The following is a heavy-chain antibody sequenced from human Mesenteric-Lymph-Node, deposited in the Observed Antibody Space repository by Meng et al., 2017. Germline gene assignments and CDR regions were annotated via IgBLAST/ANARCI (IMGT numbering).Heavy chain of an antibody. J-gene: IGHJ4*02. CDR2: INHSGTT. Sequence: QVQLQQWVAGLLKPSETLSLTCAFEDWPFSGYYWTWIRQPPGKGLEWIGEINHSGTTNYNPSLKSRVTMSVDASKRQFSLKLKSVTAADTAVYYCARRIAAGNIDYWGQGTLVTVSS. CDR3: ARRIAAGNIDY. CDR1: DWPFSGYY. V-gene: IGHV4-34*01. D-gene: IGHD6-13*01.